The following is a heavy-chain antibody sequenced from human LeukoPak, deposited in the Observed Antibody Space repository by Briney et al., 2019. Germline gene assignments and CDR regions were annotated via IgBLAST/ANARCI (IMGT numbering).Heavy chain of an antibody. J-gene: IGHJ2*01. CDR2: IWYDGSKK. V-gene: IGHV3-33*03. Sequence: PGRSLRLSCAASGFNFGSYVMHWVRQAPGKGLEWVAVIWYDGSKKYYVDSVKGRFTVSRDNAKNSLYLQMNSLRAEDTAVYYCARIVVVTATNWYFDLWGRGTLVTVSS. D-gene: IGHD2-21*02. CDR1: GFNFGSYV. CDR3: ARIVVVTATNWYFDL.